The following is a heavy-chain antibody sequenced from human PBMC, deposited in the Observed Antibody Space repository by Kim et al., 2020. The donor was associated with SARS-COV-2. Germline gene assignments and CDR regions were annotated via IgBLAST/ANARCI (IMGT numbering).Heavy chain of an antibody. CDR3: ARDRDDFWSGPLDAFDI. D-gene: IGHD3-3*01. Sequence: VKGRFTISRDNAKNSLYLQMNSLRAEDTAVYYCARDRDDFWSGPLDAFDIWGQGTMVTVSS. V-gene: IGHV3-11*06. J-gene: IGHJ3*02.